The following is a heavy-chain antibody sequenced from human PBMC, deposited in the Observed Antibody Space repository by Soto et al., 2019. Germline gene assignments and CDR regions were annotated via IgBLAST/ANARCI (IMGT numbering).Heavy chain of an antibody. Sequence: EVQLVESGGGLVKPGGSLRLSCAASGFTFSNAWMSWVRQAPGKGLEWVGRIKSKTDGGTTDYAAPVKGRFTISRDDSKNTLYLQMNSLKTEDTAVYYCTTYIVGMAFSFAFDIWGQGTMVTVSS. J-gene: IGHJ3*02. CDR1: GFTFSNAW. CDR2: IKSKTDGGTT. D-gene: IGHD1-26*01. V-gene: IGHV3-15*01. CDR3: TTYIVGMAFSFAFDI.